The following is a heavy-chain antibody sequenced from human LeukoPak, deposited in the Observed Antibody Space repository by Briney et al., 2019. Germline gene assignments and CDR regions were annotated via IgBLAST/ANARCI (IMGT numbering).Heavy chain of an antibody. D-gene: IGHD4-17*01. J-gene: IGHJ4*02. V-gene: IGHV3-48*04. Sequence: GGSLRLSCAASGFTFSTYNMNWVRQAPGKGLEWVSYISSRSTTIYYADSVKGRFTISRDNAENSLFLQMNSPRAEDTAVYYCARDYGDYCADYWGQGTLVTVSS. CDR3: ARDYGDYCADY. CDR1: GFTFSTYN. CDR2: ISSRSTTI.